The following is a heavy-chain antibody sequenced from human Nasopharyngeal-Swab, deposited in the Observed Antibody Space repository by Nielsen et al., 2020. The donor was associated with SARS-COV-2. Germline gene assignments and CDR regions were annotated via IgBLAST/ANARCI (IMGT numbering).Heavy chain of an antibody. V-gene: IGHV4-34*01. CDR1: GGSFSGYY. CDR2: INHSGST. Sequence: SEILSLTCAVYGGSFSGYYWSWIRQPPGKGLEWIGEINHSGSTNYNPSLKSRVTISVDTSKNQFSLKLSSVTAADTAVYYCARIFYCSSTSCSPDYWGQGTLVTVSS. D-gene: IGHD2-2*01. CDR3: ARIFYCSSTSCSPDY. J-gene: IGHJ4*02.